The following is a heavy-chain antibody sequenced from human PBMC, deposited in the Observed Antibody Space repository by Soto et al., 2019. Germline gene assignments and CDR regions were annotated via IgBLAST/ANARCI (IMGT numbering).Heavy chain of an antibody. CDR3: TAEWQLLKGFDY. J-gene: IGHJ4*02. CDR2: IKSKTDGGTT. CDR1: GFTFSNAW. V-gene: IGHV3-15*01. Sequence: PGGSLRLSCAASGFTFSNAWMCWVRQAPGKGLEWVCRIKSKTDGGTTDYAAPVKGTFTISREDSNNTLYLQMNSVKTEDTALYYGTAEWQLLKGFDYWGQGTLVTVSS. D-gene: IGHD1-26*01.